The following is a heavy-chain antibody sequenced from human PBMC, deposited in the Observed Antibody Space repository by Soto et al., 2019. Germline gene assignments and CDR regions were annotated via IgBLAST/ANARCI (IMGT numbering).Heavy chain of an antibody. D-gene: IGHD3-10*01. J-gene: IGHJ4*02. CDR2: ISYSGSKT. CDR1: GFTFRSYA. CDR3: ARAPGGSTETFDS. Sequence: QVHLVASGGGMVQPGRSLRLACTASGFTFRSYAMHRVRQDPGKGLEWVAVISYSGSKTYSADSVKGHFSISRDISNNTLYLQMNSLRSEDTAVYYCARAPGGSTETFDSWGQGTLVTVSS. V-gene: IGHV3-30-3*01.